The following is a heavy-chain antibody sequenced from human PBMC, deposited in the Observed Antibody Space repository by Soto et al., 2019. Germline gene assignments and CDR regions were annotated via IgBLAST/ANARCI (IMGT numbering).Heavy chain of an antibody. V-gene: IGHV2-5*02. CDR1: GFSLSTTGVG. D-gene: IGHD3-10*01. J-gene: IGHJ4*02. Sequence: QITLKESGPTLVKPTQTLTLTCSFSGFSLSTTGVGVGWIRQSPGKALEWLAIMYWDNDKRASPSMKRRVTITTDTSKNMVVLPVTNMAPVATVTYCCARSLWFGELHWGQGALVTVSS. CDR3: ARSLWFGELH. CDR2: MYWDNDK.